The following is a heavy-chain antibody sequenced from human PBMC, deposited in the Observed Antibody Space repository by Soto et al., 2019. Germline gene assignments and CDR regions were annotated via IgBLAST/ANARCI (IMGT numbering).Heavy chain of an antibody. CDR2: IYYSGST. V-gene: IGHV4-59*01. CDR3: ARLGRHDYGDYNLSDFDY. D-gene: IGHD4-17*01. J-gene: IGHJ4*02. CDR1: GGSISSYY. Sequence: PSETLSLTCTVSGGSISSYYWSWIRQPPGKGLEWIGYIYYSGSTNYNPSLKSRVTISVDTSKNQFSLKLSSVTAADTAVYYCARLGRHDYGDYNLSDFDYWGQGTLVTVSS.